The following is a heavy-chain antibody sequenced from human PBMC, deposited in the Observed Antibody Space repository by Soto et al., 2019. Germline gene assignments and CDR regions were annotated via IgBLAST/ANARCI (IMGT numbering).Heavy chain of an antibody. D-gene: IGHD3-10*01. CDR2: IYHSGST. J-gene: IGHJ6*03. CDR1: SGSISSSNW. Sequence: QVQLQESGPGLVKPSGTLSLTCAVSSGSISSSNWWSWVRQPPGKGLEWIGEIYHSGSTNYNPSLKSRVTISVDKSKNQFSLKLSSVTAADTAVYYCARLGGSMYYYYYMDVWGKGTTVTVSS. V-gene: IGHV4-4*02. CDR3: ARLGGSMYYYYYMDV.